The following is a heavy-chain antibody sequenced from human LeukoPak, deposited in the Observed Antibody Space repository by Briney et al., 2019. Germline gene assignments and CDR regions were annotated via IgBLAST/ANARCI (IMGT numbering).Heavy chain of an antibody. D-gene: IGHD3-3*01. Sequence: GGSLRLSCAASGFTFSSYWMHWVRQAPGKGVGWVSRINSDGSSTIYADSVKGRFTISRDNAKNTLYLQMNSLRAEDTAVYYCARGELYYDFWSGPGYFDYWGQGTLVTVSS. J-gene: IGHJ4*02. V-gene: IGHV3-74*01. CDR3: ARGELYYDFWSGPGYFDY. CDR2: INSDGSST. CDR1: GFTFSSYW.